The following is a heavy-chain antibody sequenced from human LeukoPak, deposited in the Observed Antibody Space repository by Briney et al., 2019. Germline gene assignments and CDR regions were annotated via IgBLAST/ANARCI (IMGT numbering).Heavy chain of an antibody. V-gene: IGHV1-24*01. CDR1: GYTLTKLS. CDR2: FDPENGDT. Sequence: ASVKVSCKVFGYTLTKLSMHWVRQAPGKGFEWMGWFDPENGDTCYAQKFQGRVTITRDTSTDTAYMELSSLRPEDTAVYYCAREVRPIVGAATTWF. CDR3: AREVRPIVGAATTWF. J-gene: IGHJ5*01. D-gene: IGHD2-15*01.